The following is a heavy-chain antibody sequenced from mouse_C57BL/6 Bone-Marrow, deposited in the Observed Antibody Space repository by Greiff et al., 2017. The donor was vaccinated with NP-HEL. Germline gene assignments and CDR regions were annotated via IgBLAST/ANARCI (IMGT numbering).Heavy chain of an antibody. V-gene: IGHV10-1*01. D-gene: IGHD1-1*01. CDR3: VRHPDYYGSSYDWYFDV. CDR2: IRSKSNNYAT. J-gene: IGHJ1*03. Sequence: EVHLVESGGGLVQPKGSLKLSCAASGFSFNTYAMNWVRQAPGKGLEWVARIRSKSNNYATYYADSVKDRFTISRDDSESMLYLQMNNLKTEDTAMYYCVRHPDYYGSSYDWYFDVWGTGTTVTVSS. CDR1: GFSFNTYA.